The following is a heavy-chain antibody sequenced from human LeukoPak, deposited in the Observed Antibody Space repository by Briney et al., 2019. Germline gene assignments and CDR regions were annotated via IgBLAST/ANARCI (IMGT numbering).Heavy chain of an antibody. CDR1: GGAISSSSYY. D-gene: IGHD4-23*01. J-gene: IGHJ6*03. CDR2: IYYSGTT. Sequence: SETLSLTCTVSGGAISSSSYYWGWIRQPPGKGLEWIGTIYYSGTTYYNPSLKSRVTISVDTSKNQFSLKLSSVTAADTAVYYCARLHYGGNYGYYYYYMDVWGKGTTVTISS. V-gene: IGHV4-39*01. CDR3: ARLHYGGNYGYYYYYMDV.